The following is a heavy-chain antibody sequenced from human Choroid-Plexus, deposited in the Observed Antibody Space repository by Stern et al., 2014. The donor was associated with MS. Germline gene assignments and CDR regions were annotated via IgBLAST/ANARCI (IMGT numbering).Heavy chain of an antibody. CDR3: AKDRQYLTYFFDH. Sequence: VQLVESGGGVVKPGRPLRVSCVASGFTFGSCAMHWVRQAPGKGLEWVAGVSYDGSNKYYADSVKGRFTISRDNSQNTLYMQMSSLRPEDTAVYYCAKDRQYLTYFFDHWGQGSLVTVSS. J-gene: IGHJ5*02. V-gene: IGHV3-30*18. D-gene: IGHD2/OR15-2a*01. CDR2: VSYDGSNK. CDR1: GFTFGSCA.